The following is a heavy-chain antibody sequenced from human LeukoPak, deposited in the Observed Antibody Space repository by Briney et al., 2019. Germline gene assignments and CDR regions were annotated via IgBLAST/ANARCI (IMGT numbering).Heavy chain of an antibody. V-gene: IGHV3-7*01. CDR1: GFTFNSYW. Sequence: GGSLRLSCAASGFTFNSYWMSWVRQAPGKGLEWVANIKKDGSEKNYVDSVKGRFTISRDNAKNSLYLQMDSLRAEDTAVYYCARFISLGAWGQGALVTVSS. D-gene: IGHD3-16*01. CDR3: ARFISLGA. CDR2: IKKDGSEK. J-gene: IGHJ5*02.